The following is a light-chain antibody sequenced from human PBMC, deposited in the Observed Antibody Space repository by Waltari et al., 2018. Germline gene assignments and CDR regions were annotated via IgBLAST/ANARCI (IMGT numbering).Light chain of an antibody. V-gene: IGLV2-11*01. Sequence: QSALTQPRSVSGSPGQSATISCSGTSSDVGNYNFVSWYQQHPGNAPKLLIYDVVKRPSGVPDRFSGSKSGNTASLTISGLQTEDEADYYCCSYAGSYTFVFGGGTQLTVL. CDR3: CSYAGSYTFV. CDR1: SSDVGNYNF. CDR2: DVV. J-gene: IGLJ7*01.